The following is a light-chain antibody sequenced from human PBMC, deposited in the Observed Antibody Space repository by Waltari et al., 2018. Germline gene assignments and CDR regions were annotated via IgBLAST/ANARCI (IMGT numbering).Light chain of an antibody. CDR1: SEHSSYV. Sequence: QPVLTQSPSASASLGASVKLTCTLSSEHSSYVLAWHQQQPEKGPRYLMKVHTDGSHIKGGGIPDRFSGSSSGAERSLIISSLQSEDEADYYCQTWGSGIQVFGGGTKLTVL. J-gene: IGLJ3*02. CDR3: QTWGSGIQV. CDR2: VHTDGSH. V-gene: IGLV4-69*01.